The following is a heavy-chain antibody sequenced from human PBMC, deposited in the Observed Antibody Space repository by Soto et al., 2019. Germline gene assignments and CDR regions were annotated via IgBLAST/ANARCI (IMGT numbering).Heavy chain of an antibody. J-gene: IGHJ6*02. CDR1: GFTFRTYG. CDR3: AKGLRQLWSKLYYYYGMEV. D-gene: IGHD5-18*01. CDR2: ISYDGSDK. Sequence: QVQLVESGGGLVKPGGSLRLSCAASGFTFRTYGMHWVRQAPGKGLEWVAVISYDGSDKYYADSVKGRFTISRDNSKNTLFLQMNSLRAEDTAVYYCAKGLRQLWSKLYYYYGMEVWGQGTTVTVSS. V-gene: IGHV3-30*18.